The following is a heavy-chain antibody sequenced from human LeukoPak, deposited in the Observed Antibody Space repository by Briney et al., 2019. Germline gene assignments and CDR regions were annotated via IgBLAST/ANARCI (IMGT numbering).Heavy chain of an antibody. CDR1: GGSVSSSSYY. CDR2: IYYSGST. CDR3: ARRRGSYSSDYFGY. J-gene: IGHJ4*02. D-gene: IGHD1-26*01. V-gene: IGHV4-39*01. Sequence: SETLSLTCTVSGGSVSSSSYYWGWIRQPPGKGLEWIGSIYYSGSTYYNPSLKSRVTISVDTSKNQFSLKLSSVTAANTAVYYCARRRGSYSSDYFGYWGQGTLVTVSS.